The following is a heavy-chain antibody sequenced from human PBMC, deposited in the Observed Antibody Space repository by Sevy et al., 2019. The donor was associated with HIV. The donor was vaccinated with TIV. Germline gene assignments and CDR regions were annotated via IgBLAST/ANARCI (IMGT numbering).Heavy chain of an antibody. CDR3: ARRGNYYGDAFDF. V-gene: IGHV3-23*01. Sequence: GRSLRLSCAAFGFTFSNYGMTWVRRAPGKGLEWVSSVSGSGGKRYNADSVKGRFTISRDNSKNTLYLQMNSLRAEDTAVYYCARRGNYYGDAFDFWGQGTVVTVSS. D-gene: IGHD3-10*01. CDR2: VSGSGGKR. CDR1: GFTFSNYG. J-gene: IGHJ3*01.